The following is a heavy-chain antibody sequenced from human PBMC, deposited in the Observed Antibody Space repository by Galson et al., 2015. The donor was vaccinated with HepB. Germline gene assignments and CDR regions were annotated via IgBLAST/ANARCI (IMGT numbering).Heavy chain of an antibody. D-gene: IGHD1-1*01. CDR3: AKSCQVRRELDL. V-gene: IGHV3-21*01. Sequence: SLRLSCAASGFTFRSYNINWVRQAPGRGLEWVSCISNDTGKIQYADSVKGRFIISRDTAKNSLFLHMNSLRVEDTAVYYCAKSCQVRRELDLWGPGTLVTVTS. CDR1: GFTFRSYN. CDR2: ISNDTGKI. J-gene: IGHJ5*02.